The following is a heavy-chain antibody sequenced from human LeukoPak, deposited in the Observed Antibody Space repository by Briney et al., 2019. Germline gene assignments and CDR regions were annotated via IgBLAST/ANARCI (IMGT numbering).Heavy chain of an antibody. CDR2: VYYSGTT. J-gene: IGHJ3*02. Sequence: SETLSLTCTVSGGSISTYYWSWIRQPPGKGLEWIGYVYYSGTTNYKYKSSLKSRVTISVDTSKNQFSLRLSSVTAADTAVYYCARNDILTGYYIPGAFDIWGQGTMVTVSS. V-gene: IGHV4-59*01. CDR3: ARNDILTGYYIPGAFDI. D-gene: IGHD3-9*01. CDR1: GGSISTYY.